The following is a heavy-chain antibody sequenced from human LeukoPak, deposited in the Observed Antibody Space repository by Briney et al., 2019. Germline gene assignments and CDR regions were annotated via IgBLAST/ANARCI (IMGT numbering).Heavy chain of an antibody. Sequence: GGSLRLSCAASGFTFSTYSMIWVRQAPGKGLEWVSSISSSSSYIYYADSVKGRFTISRDNAKNSLYLQMNSLRAEDTAVYYCARERSGWYVRYWGQGTLVTVSS. CDR2: ISSSSSYI. CDR1: GFTFSTYS. CDR3: ARERSGWYVRY. D-gene: IGHD6-19*01. V-gene: IGHV3-21*01. J-gene: IGHJ4*02.